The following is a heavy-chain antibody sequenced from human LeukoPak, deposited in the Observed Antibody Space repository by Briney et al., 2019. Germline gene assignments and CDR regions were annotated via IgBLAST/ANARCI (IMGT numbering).Heavy chain of an antibody. CDR1: GGSISSYY. D-gene: IGHD3-22*01. CDR2: IYYSGST. J-gene: IGHJ4*02. V-gene: IGHV4-59*01. CDR3: ARVGGTKYYYDSSGAIDY. Sequence: PSETLSLTCTVSGGSISSYYWGWIRQPPGKGLEWIGYIYYSGSTNYNPSLKSRVTISVDTSKNQFSLKLSSVTAADTAVYYCARVGGTKYYYDSSGAIDYWGQGTLVTVSS.